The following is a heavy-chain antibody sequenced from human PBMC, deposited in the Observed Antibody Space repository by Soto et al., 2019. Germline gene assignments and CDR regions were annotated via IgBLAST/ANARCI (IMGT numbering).Heavy chain of an antibody. V-gene: IGHV4-30-4*01. CDR2: IFYSGTA. Sequence: LSLTCTVSGDSISSGNHYWSWIRQPPGKGLEWIGYIFYSGTAYYNPSLKSRLTISVDTSKNQFSLKLSSVTAADTAVYYCARTDYGTAYFDPWGQGSLVTVSS. J-gene: IGHJ5*02. CDR3: ARTDYGTAYFDP. CDR1: GDSISSGNHY. D-gene: IGHD3-10*01.